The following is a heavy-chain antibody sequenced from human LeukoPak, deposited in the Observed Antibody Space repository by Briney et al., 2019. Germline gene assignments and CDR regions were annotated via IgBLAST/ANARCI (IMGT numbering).Heavy chain of an antibody. V-gene: IGHV4-59*12. CDR1: GGSINNYF. D-gene: IGHD3-22*01. J-gene: IGHJ3*02. CDR2: IYYSGTT. CDR3: ARGDSSGYYYHDDSFDI. Sequence: SETLSLTCTISGGSINNYFWSWIRRPPGKGLEWIGYIYYSGTTNYNPSLKSRLTISVDTSKNQFSLKLSSVTAADTAVYYCARGDSSGYYYHDDSFDIWGQGTMVTVSS.